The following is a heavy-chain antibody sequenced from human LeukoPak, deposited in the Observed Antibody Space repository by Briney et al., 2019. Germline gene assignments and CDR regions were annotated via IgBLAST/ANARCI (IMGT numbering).Heavy chain of an antibody. CDR1: GGSFSGYY. D-gene: IGHD6-13*01. Sequence: SETLSLTCAVYGGSFSGYYWSWIRQPPGKGLEWIGEINHSGSTNYNPSLKSRVTISVDTSKNQFTLKLSSVTAADTAVYYCARGYSRSWTNWFDPWGQGTLVTVSS. CDR3: ARGYSRSWTNWFDP. V-gene: IGHV4-34*01. J-gene: IGHJ5*02. CDR2: INHSGST.